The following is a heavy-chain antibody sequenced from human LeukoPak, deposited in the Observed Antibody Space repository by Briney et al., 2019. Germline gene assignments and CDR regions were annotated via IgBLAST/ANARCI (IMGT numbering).Heavy chain of an antibody. D-gene: IGHD2-2*01. CDR2: VNHSGST. Sequence: PSETLSLTCAVYGGSFSGYYWSWIRQPPGKGLEWIGEVNHSGSTSYNPSLKSRVTISVDTSKNQFSLKLSSVTAADTAVYYCARDSTMKSSTSCYDYWGQGTLVTVSS. V-gene: IGHV4-34*01. CDR3: ARDSTMKSSTSCYDY. CDR1: GGSFSGYY. J-gene: IGHJ4*02.